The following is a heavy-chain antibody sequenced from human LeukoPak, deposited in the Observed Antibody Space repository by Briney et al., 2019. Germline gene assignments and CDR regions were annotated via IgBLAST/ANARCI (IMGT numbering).Heavy chain of an antibody. D-gene: IGHD3-3*01. CDR3: ARDYDFWSGTGFDY. J-gene: IGHJ4*02. Sequence: SVTVSCTASGGTFSSYAISWVRQAPGQGLEWMGRIIPILGIANYAQKFQGRVTITADKSTSTAYMELSSLRSEDTAVYYCARDYDFWSGTGFDYWGQGTLVTVSS. CDR2: IIPILGIA. CDR1: GGTFSSYA. V-gene: IGHV1-69*04.